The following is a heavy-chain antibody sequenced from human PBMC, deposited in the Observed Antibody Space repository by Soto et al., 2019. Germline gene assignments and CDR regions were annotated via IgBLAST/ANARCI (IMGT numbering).Heavy chain of an antibody. V-gene: IGHV1-69*02. CDR3: ARSGRPYNWNYGVPNYYFDY. CDR2: IIPILGIA. CDR1: GGTFSSYT. J-gene: IGHJ4*02. D-gene: IGHD1-7*01. Sequence: ASVKVSCKASGGTFSSYTISWVRQAPGQGLEWMGRIIPILGIANYAQKFQGRVTITADKSTSTPYMELSSLRSEDTAVYYCARSGRPYNWNYGVPNYYFDYWGQGTLVTVSS.